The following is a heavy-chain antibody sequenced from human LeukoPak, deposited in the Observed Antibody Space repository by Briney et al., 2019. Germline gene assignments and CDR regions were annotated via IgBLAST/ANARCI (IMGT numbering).Heavy chain of an antibody. CDR1: GYSFTSYW. V-gene: IGHV5-51*01. J-gene: IGHJ5*02. CDR3: ARHRLISSSLPWFDP. CDR2: IYPGDSDT. D-gene: IGHD6-13*01. Sequence: GESLKISCKGSGYSFTSYWIGWVRQMPGKGLEWMGIIYPGDSDTRYSPSFQGQVTISADKSISTAYLQWSSLKASDTAMYYCARHRLISSSLPWFDPWGQATLVTVSS.